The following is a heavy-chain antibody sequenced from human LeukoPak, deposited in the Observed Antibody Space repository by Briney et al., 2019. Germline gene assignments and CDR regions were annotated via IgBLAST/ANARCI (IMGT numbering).Heavy chain of an antibody. CDR3: ASPQYYYESAFDI. Sequence: SETLSLTCTVSGGSISSSSYYWGWIRQPPGKGLEWIGSIYYSGSTYYNPSLKSRVTISVDTSKNHFSLKLSSVTAADTAVYYCASPQYYYESAFDIWGQGTMVTVSS. D-gene: IGHD3-22*01. V-gene: IGHV4-39*02. CDR1: GGSISSSSYY. CDR2: IYYSGST. J-gene: IGHJ3*02.